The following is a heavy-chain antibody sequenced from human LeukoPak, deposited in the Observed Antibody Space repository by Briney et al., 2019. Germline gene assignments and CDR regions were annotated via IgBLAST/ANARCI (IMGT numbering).Heavy chain of an antibody. Sequence: SETLSLTCAVSGDSITSDKWWTWVRQPPGKGLEWIGEIHHSKSSNYYPSLKSRVTISVDKSKNQFSLELNSVTAADTAVYYCARGGGPLYYYDSSGYWGYYFDYWGQGTLVTVSS. CDR2: IHHSKSS. V-gene: IGHV4-4*02. J-gene: IGHJ4*02. CDR3: ARGGGPLYYYDSSGYWGYYFDY. D-gene: IGHD3-22*01. CDR1: GDSITSDKW.